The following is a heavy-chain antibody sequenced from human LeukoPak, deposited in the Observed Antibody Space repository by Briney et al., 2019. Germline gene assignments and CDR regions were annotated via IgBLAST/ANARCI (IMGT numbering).Heavy chain of an antibody. CDR3: AREILWFGDLLTYFLDV. D-gene: IGHD3-10*01. CDR1: GYTFTSHG. CDR2: ISGNNNNA. Sequence: ASVKVSCKASGYTFTSHGISWVRQAPGHGLEWMGWISGNNNNADYAQKFQGRVTMTTDISTSTAYMELSGLRSDDTAVYYCAREILWFGDLLTYFLDVWGQGTTVTVSS. V-gene: IGHV1-18*01. J-gene: IGHJ6*02.